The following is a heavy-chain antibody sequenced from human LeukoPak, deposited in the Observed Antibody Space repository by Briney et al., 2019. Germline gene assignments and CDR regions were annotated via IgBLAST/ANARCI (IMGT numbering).Heavy chain of an antibody. CDR1: GFTFSNYW. V-gene: IGHV3-74*01. Sequence: WGSLRLSCAASGFTFSNYWMHWVRQAPGKGLVWVSRINGDGCSTSYADSVKGRFTISRDNAKNTLYLQMSSLRVEDTALYYCATFGYCSGGNCCSDYWGQGTLVTVSA. J-gene: IGHJ4*02. CDR2: INGDGCST. CDR3: ATFGYCSGGNCCSDY. D-gene: IGHD2-15*01.